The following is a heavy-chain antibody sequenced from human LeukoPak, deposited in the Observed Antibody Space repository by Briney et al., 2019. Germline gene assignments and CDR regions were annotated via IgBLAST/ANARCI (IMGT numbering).Heavy chain of an antibody. J-gene: IGHJ4*02. Sequence: GGSLRLSCAASGFTFSSYSMNWVRQAPGKGLEWASSISSSSSYIYYADSVKGRFTISRDNAKNSLYPQMNSLRAEDTAVYYCAYEAYCGGDCPNWGQGTLVTVSS. CDR3: AYEAYCGGDCPN. CDR2: ISSSSSYI. CDR1: GFTFSSYS. D-gene: IGHD2-21*02. V-gene: IGHV3-21*01.